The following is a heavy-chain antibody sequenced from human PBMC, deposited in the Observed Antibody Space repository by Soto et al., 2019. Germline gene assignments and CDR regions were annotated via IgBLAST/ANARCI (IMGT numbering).Heavy chain of an antibody. Sequence: QVQLVQSGAEVKKPGASVKVSCKASGYTFTSYGISWVRQAPGQGLEWMGWISAYNGNTNYAQKLQGRVTMTTDTSTSTAYTELRSLRADDTAVYDCARYRYSSSSSAYWGQGTLVTVSS. D-gene: IGHD6-6*01. J-gene: IGHJ4*02. CDR3: ARYRYSSSSSAY. V-gene: IGHV1-18*04. CDR1: GYTFTSYG. CDR2: ISAYNGNT.